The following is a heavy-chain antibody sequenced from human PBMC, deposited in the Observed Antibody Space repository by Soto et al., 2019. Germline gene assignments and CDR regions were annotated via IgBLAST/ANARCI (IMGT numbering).Heavy chain of an antibody. CDR2: IYWNDDK. CDR3: AHRLNYYGSGSSQFDP. V-gene: IGHV2-5*01. Sequence: SGPTLVNPTQTLTLTCTFSGFSLSTSGVNVGWIRQPPGKALEWLALIYWNDDKRYSPSLKSRLTIAKDTSKNRVFLTMTNMDPVDTATYYCAHRLNYYGSGSSQFDPWGQGTLVTVSS. J-gene: IGHJ5*02. D-gene: IGHD3-10*01. CDR1: GFSLSTSGVN.